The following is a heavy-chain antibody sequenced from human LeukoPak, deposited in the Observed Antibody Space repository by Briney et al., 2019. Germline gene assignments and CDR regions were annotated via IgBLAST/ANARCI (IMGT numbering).Heavy chain of an antibody. CDR3: ARHGSYNWFDP. J-gene: IGHJ5*02. V-gene: IGHV4-61*02. CDR1: GGSISSGSYY. D-gene: IGHD2-15*01. CDR2: IYTSGST. Sequence: PSETLSLTCTVSGGSISSGSYYWSWIRQPAGKGLEWIGRIYTSGSTNYNPSLKSRVTISVDTSKNQFSLKLSSVTAADTAVYYCARHGSYNWFDPWGQGTLVTVSS.